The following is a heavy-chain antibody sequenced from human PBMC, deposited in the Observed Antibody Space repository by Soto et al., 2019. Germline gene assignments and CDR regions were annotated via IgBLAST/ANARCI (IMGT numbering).Heavy chain of an antibody. Sequence: SGPKLVNPTQTLTLTCTFSGFSLSTSGMCVSWIRQPPGKALEWLALIDWDDDKYYSTSLKTRLTISKDTSKNQVVLTMTNMDTVDTATYYCGRSCSGGSCRGVDYWGQGTRVNVS. V-gene: IGHV2-70*01. CDR3: GRSCSGGSCRGVDY. CDR2: IDWDDDK. CDR1: GFSLSTSGMC. D-gene: IGHD2-15*01. J-gene: IGHJ4*02.